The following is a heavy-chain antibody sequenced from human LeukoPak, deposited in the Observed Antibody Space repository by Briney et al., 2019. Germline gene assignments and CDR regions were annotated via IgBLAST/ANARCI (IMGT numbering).Heavy chain of an antibody. CDR3: AREPLDSGGNAFDY. J-gene: IGHJ4*02. Sequence: GASVKVSCKASGGSFSSYVISRVRQAPGQGLEWMGGIIPMFGTANYAQKFQGRVTVTADESTSTAYMELSSLRSEDTAVYYCAREPLDSGGNAFDYWGQGTLVTVSS. V-gene: IGHV1-69*13. D-gene: IGHD4-23*01. CDR1: GGSFSSYV. CDR2: IIPMFGTA.